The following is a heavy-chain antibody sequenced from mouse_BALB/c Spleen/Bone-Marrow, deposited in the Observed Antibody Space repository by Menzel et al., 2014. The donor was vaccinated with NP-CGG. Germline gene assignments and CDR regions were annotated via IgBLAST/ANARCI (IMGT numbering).Heavy chain of an antibody. CDR2: ISSGGGYT. V-gene: IGHV5-9-3*01. J-gene: IGHJ2*01. D-gene: IGHD2-4*01. CDR1: GFTFSSYA. CDR3: ARHGITRLLDY. Sequence: EVKLMESGGGLVKPGGSLKLSCAASGFTFSSYAMSWVRQTPEKRLEWVATISSGGGYTYYPDSVKGRFTISRDNAKNTLYLQMSSLRSEDTAMYYCARHGITRLLDYWGQGTTHSLL.